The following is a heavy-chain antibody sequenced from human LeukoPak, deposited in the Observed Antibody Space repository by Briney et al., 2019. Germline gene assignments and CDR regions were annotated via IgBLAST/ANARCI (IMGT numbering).Heavy chain of an antibody. D-gene: IGHD3-22*01. Sequence: ASVKVSCKASGYTFTGYYMHWVRQAPGQGLEWMGRINPNSGGTNYAQKFQGRVTMTRDTSISTAYMELSRLRSDDTAVYYCAGGDGRRITMIYWGQGTLVTVSS. J-gene: IGHJ4*02. CDR3: AGGDGRRITMIY. CDR1: GYTFTGYY. CDR2: INPNSGGT. V-gene: IGHV1-2*06.